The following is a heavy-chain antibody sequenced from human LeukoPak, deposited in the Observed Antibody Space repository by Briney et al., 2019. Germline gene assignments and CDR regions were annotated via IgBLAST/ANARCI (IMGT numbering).Heavy chain of an antibody. D-gene: IGHD2-15*01. CDR2: INHSGST. CDR3: ARAGGYCSGGSCYYWYFDY. CDR1: GGSFSGYY. J-gene: IGHJ4*02. V-gene: IGHV4-34*01. Sequence: SETLSLTCAVYGGSFSGYYWSWIRQPPGKGLEWIGEINHSGSTNYNPSPKSRVTISVDTSKNQFSLKLSSVTAADTAVYYCARAGGYCSGGSCYYWYFDYWGQGTLVTVSS.